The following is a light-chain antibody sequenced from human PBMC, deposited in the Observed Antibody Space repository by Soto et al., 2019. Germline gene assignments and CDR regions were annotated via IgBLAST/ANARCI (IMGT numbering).Light chain of an antibody. Sequence: IVLTQSPGPLSLSPGERATLSCKASQSVTTQLAWYQQKPGQAPRLIIHGASSRATGVPDRITGSGSGTDFTLTINSLAPEDFAIYYCHQRQSWPRTFGQGTKVDIK. CDR1: QSVTTQ. J-gene: IGKJ1*01. V-gene: IGKV3-11*01. CDR3: HQRQSWPRT. CDR2: GAS.